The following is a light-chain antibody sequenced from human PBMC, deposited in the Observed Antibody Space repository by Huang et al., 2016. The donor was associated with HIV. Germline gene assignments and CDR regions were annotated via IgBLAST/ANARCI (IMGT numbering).Light chain of an antibody. J-gene: IGKJ1*01. CDR1: QNVKSD. V-gene: IGKV3-15*01. CDR3: HQYNDWPRT. Sequence: EIVMTQSPASLPVSPGERATLSCRASQNVKSDLAWYQKKPGQPPRLLMYGASTRATGVPPRFSGSGSGTNFTRTISSLQSEDFALYYCHQYNDWPRTFGQGTKVEVK. CDR2: GAS.